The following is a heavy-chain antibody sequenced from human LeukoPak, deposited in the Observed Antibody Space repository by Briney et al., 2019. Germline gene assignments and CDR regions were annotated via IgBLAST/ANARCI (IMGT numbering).Heavy chain of an antibody. V-gene: IGHV3-21*01. CDR2: ISSCSSYI. J-gene: IGHJ5*02. Sequence: GGSLRLSCAASGFTFSSYSMNWVRQAPGKGLEWVSSISSCSSYIYYADSVKGRFTISRDNAKNSLYLQMNSLRAEDTAVYYCARAGNYYDSSGYPNWFDLWGQGTLVTVSS. CDR3: ARAGNYYDSSGYPNWFDL. D-gene: IGHD3-22*01. CDR1: GFTFSSYS.